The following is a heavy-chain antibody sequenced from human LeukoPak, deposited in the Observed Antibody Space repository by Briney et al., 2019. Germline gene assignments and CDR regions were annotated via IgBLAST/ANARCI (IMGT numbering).Heavy chain of an antibody. V-gene: IGHV1-69*05. CDR1: GGTFSSYA. D-gene: IGHD6-6*01. CDR3: ARDLLIAASDSWFDP. J-gene: IGHJ5*02. CDR2: IIPIFGTA. Sequence: GASVKVSCKASGGTFSSYAISWVRQAPGQGLEWMGRIIPIFGTANYAQKFQGRVTITTDESTSTAYMELSSLGSEDTAVYCCARDLLIAASDSWFDPWGQGTLVTVSS.